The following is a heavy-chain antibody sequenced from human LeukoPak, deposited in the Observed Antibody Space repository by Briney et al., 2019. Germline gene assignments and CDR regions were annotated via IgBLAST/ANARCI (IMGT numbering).Heavy chain of an antibody. Sequence: GGSLGLSCAASGFTFSTYAISWVRQAPGKGLEWVSCISSTSNYIFYADSVRGRFTISRDNAKNSLYLQMDSLRAEDTAVYYCARGGIITSYAFEIWGQGAMVTVSS. CDR1: GFTFSTYA. J-gene: IGHJ3*02. V-gene: IGHV3-21*01. D-gene: IGHD1-26*01. CDR2: ISSTSNYI. CDR3: ARGGIITSYAFEI.